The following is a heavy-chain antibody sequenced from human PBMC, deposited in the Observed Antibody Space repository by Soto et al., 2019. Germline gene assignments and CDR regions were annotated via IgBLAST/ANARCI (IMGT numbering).Heavy chain of an antibody. V-gene: IGHV4-4*02. D-gene: IGHD6-13*01. Sequence: QVQLQESGPGLVKPSGTLSLTCAVSGGSISSSNWWSWVRQPPGKGLEWIGEIYHSGSTNYTPSLKSRVTISVDKSKNQFSRMLSSVTAADTAVYYCARDGSSSWYGGFDPWGQGTLVTVSS. CDR3: ARDGSSSWYGGFDP. CDR2: IYHSGST. J-gene: IGHJ5*02. CDR1: GGSISSSNW.